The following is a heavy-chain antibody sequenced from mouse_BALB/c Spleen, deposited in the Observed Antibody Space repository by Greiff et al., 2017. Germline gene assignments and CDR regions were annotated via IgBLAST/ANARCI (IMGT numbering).Heavy chain of an antibody. CDR1: GFTFSSFG. Sequence: EVQVVESGGGLVQPGGSRKLSCAASGFTFSSFGMHWVRQAPEKGLEWVAYISSGSSTIYYADTVKGRFTISRDNPKNTLFLQMTSLRSEDTAMYYCARTEYGTWYFDVWGAGTTVTVSS. V-gene: IGHV5-17*02. J-gene: IGHJ1*01. CDR3: ARTEYGTWYFDV. D-gene: IGHD2-10*02. CDR2: ISSGSSTI.